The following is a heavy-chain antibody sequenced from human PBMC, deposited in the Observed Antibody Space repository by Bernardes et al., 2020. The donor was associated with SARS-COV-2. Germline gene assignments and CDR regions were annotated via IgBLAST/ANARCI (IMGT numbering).Heavy chain of an antibody. CDR3: ARDFRGAGYYDSSGFPYYFDY. CDR1: GFTFSSYS. J-gene: IGHJ4*02. CDR2: ISSSSSTI. Sequence: GGSLRLSCAASGFTFSSYSMNWVRQAPGKGLEWVSYISSSSSTIYYADSVKGRFTISRDNARNSLYLQMNSLRAEDTAVYYCARDFRGAGYYDSSGFPYYFDYWGQGTLVTVSS. D-gene: IGHD3-22*01. V-gene: IGHV3-48*04.